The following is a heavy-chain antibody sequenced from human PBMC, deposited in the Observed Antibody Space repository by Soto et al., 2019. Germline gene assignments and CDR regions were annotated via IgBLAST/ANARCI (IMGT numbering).Heavy chain of an antibody. CDR3: ARELWGSGDQ. Sequence: GGSLRLSCASSGFTFSNYWMQWVRQGPGKGLVWVSNINPDGTTTSYTGSVKGRFTVSRDNARNTLYLQMNNLKVDDTAVYYCARELWGSGDQWGQGTLVTVSS. D-gene: IGHD2-21*01. CDR1: GFTFSNYW. CDR2: INPDGTTT. V-gene: IGHV3-74*01. J-gene: IGHJ4*02.